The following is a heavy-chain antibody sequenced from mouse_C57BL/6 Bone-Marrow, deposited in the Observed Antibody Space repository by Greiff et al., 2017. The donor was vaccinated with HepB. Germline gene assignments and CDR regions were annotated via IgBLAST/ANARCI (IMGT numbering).Heavy chain of an antibody. Sequence: EVKLMESGGGLVKPGGSLKLSCAASGFTFSDYGMHWVRQAPEKGLEWVAYISSGSSTIYYADTVKGRFTISRDNAKNTLFLQMTSLRSEDTAMYYCARTAKATWFAYWGQGTLVTVSA. CDR2: ISSGSSTI. CDR1: GFTFSDYG. CDR3: ARTAKATWFAY. V-gene: IGHV5-17*01. J-gene: IGHJ3*01. D-gene: IGHD3-2*02.